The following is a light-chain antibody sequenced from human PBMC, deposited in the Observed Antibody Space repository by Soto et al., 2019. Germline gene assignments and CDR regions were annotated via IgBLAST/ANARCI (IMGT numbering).Light chain of an antibody. Sequence: QSVLTQPPSVSAAPGQKVTISCSGSSSNIGNNYVSWYQQLPGTAPKLLTYDNNKRPSGIPDRFSGSKSGTSGTLDITGLQTGDEADYYCATWDYSLTGEVFGGGTKLTVL. V-gene: IGLV1-51*01. CDR3: ATWDYSLTGEV. J-gene: IGLJ2*01. CDR2: DNN. CDR1: SSNIGNNY.